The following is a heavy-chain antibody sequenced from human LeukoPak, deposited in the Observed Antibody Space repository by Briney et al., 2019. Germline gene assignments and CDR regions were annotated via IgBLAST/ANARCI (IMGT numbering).Heavy chain of an antibody. CDR2: INHSGST. CDR1: GGSFSGYY. CDR3: ARHWTYYDYVWGSYRPYYFDY. V-gene: IGHV4-34*01. D-gene: IGHD3-16*02. J-gene: IGHJ4*02. Sequence: SETLSLTCAVYGGSFSGYYWSWIRQPPGKGLEWIGEINHSGSTNYNPSLKSRVTISVDTSKNQFSLKLSSVTAADTAEYYCARHWTYYDYVWGSYRPYYFDYWGQGTLVTVSS.